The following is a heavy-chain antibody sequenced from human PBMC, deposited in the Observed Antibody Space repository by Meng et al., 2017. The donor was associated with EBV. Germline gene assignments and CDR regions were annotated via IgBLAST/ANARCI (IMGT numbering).Heavy chain of an antibody. CDR3: ARGDYTNYPRWFDP. V-gene: IGHV4-61*01. D-gene: IGHD4-11*01. Sequence: QVQLQESGPGLVXPXXXXXLTXTXSGGSVNNESYYWGWIRQPPGKGLEYIGYIYYTGSTNYNSSLKSRVTISLDKSKNQFSLKLTSLTAADTAIYYCARGDYTNYPRWFDPWGQGTLVTVS. CDR1: GGSVNNESYY. CDR2: IYYTGST. J-gene: IGHJ5*02.